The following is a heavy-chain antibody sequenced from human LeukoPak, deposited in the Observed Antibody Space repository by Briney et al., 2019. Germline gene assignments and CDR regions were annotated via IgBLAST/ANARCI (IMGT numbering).Heavy chain of an antibody. J-gene: IGHJ3*02. CDR3: ARDLSVNAFDI. Sequence: KSSETLSLTCTVSGASVRSDHWNWIRQSPGKGLEWIDMHGSGSPNYNPSLASRLTLSVDATENLLSLKLTSVTAADTAVYFCARDLSVNAFDIWGQGTLVTVSS. D-gene: IGHD2/OR15-2a*01. V-gene: IGHV4-59*02. CDR2: MHGSGSP. CDR1: GASVRSDH.